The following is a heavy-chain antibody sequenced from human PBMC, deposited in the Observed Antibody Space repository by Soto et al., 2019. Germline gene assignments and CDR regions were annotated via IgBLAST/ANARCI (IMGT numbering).Heavy chain of an antibody. CDR3: ARDSFTLGYCSGGSCYVGYFDY. J-gene: IGHJ4*02. D-gene: IGHD2-15*01. CDR1: GYTFTSYG. Sequence: ASVKVSCKASGYTFTSYGISWVRQAPGQGLEWMGWISAYNGNTNYAQKLQGRVTMTTDTSTSTAHMELRSPRSDDTAVYYCARDSFTLGYCSGGSCYVGYFDYWGQGTLVTVSS. V-gene: IGHV1-18*01. CDR2: ISAYNGNT.